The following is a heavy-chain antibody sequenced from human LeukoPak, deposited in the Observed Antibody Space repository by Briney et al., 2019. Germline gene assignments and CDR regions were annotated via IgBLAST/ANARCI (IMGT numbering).Heavy chain of an antibody. CDR1: GGSISSGGYY. J-gene: IGHJ4*02. D-gene: IGHD2-15*01. CDR2: ICYSGST. Sequence: SQTLSLTCTVSGGSISSGGYYWSWIRQHPGKGLEWIGYICYSGSTYYNPSLKSRVTISVDTSKNQFSLKLSSVTAADTAVYYCARVYCSGGSCYSGVSVFDYWGQGTLVTVSS. CDR3: ARVYCSGGSCYSGVSVFDY. V-gene: IGHV4-31*03.